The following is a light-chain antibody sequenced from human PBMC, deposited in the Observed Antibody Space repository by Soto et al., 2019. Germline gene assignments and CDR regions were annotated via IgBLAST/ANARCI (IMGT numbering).Light chain of an antibody. V-gene: IGKV3-11*01. Sequence: EIVLTQAPSTLSFSPGERATLSCRASQTVTEYLAWYQQRPGQAPRLLIYDTSNRATGIPARFSGSGSGTDFTLTISGLQAEDFAVYYCQQRSNWPFTFGPGTTVDFK. J-gene: IGKJ3*01. CDR1: QTVTEY. CDR2: DTS. CDR3: QQRSNWPFT.